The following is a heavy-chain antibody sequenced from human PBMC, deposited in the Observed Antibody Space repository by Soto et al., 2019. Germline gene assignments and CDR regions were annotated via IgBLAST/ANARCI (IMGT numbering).Heavy chain of an antibody. D-gene: IGHD5-18*01. CDR2: INHSGST. J-gene: IGHJ5*02. Sequence: SSETLSLTCAVYGGSFSGYYWSWTRQPPGKGLEWIGEINHSGSTNYNPSLKSRVTISVDTSKNQFSLKLSSVTAADTAVYYCARGRGRGYSYVPWGQGTLVTVSS. CDR1: GGSFSGYY. CDR3: ARGRGRGYSYVP. V-gene: IGHV4-34*01.